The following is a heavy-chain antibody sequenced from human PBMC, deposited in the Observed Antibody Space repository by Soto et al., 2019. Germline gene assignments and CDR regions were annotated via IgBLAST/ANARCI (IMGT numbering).Heavy chain of an antibody. J-gene: IGHJ6*02. Sequence: SLTCTVSGGSISSGDYYWSWIRQPPGKGLEWIGYIYYSGSTYYNPSLKSRVTISVDTSKNQFSLKLSSVTAADTAVYYCARSYSGSYEDYYYYGMDVWGQGTTVTVSS. CDR2: IYYSGST. D-gene: IGHD1-26*01. CDR1: GGSISSGDYY. V-gene: IGHV4-30-4*01. CDR3: ARSYSGSYEDYYYYGMDV.